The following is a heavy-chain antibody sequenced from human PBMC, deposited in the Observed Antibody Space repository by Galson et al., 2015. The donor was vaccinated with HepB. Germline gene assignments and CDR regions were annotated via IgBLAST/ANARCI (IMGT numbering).Heavy chain of an antibody. D-gene: IGHD3-22*01. CDR3: FLYYDPPFDI. V-gene: IGHV3-48*04. J-gene: IGHJ3*02. Sequence: SLRLSCAASGFIFSSYSMNWVRQAPGKGLEWASYISSTSNTIYYADSVKGRFTISRDNAKNSLYLQMNSLRAEDTAVYYCFLYYDPPFDIWGQGTMVTVSS. CDR1: GFIFSSYS. CDR2: ISSTSNTI.